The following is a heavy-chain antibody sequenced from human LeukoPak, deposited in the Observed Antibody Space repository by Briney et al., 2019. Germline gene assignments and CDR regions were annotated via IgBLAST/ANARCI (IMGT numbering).Heavy chain of an antibody. J-gene: IGHJ4*02. D-gene: IGHD3-16*01. V-gene: IGHV4-31*03. CDR2: IYYSGST. Sequence: SETLSLTCTVSGGSISSGGYYWSWVRQHPGKGLEWIGYIYYSGSTYYNPSLKSRVTMSVDTSKNQFSLKLSSVTAADTAVYYCARSPGGTPSDYWGQGTLVTVSS. CDR3: ARSPGGTPSDY. CDR1: GGSISSGGYY.